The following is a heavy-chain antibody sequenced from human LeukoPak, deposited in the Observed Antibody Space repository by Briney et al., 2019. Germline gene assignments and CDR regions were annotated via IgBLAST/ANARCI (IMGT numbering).Heavy chain of an antibody. V-gene: IGHV1-46*01. Sequence: ASVKVSCKASGYTFTSYYMHWVRQAPGQGLEWMGIINPSGGSTSYAQKFQGRVTMTRDMSTSTVYMELSRLRSDDTAVYYCAGGVLRYFDWLPIDYWGQGTLVTVSS. J-gene: IGHJ4*02. CDR1: GYTFTSYY. CDR3: AGGVLRYFDWLPIDY. CDR2: INPSGGST. D-gene: IGHD3-9*01.